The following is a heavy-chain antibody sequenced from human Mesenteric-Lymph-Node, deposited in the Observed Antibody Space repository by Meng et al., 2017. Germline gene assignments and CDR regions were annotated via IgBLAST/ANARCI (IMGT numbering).Heavy chain of an antibody. J-gene: IGHJ4*02. Sequence: GESLKISCATSGFTVSSNEMSWVRQVPGRGLEWVSSISGGSTYYADSRKGRFTISRDNFKNTLYLQMNSLRAEDTAVYYCARDFLAYDFWSGYPHPWGQGTLVTVSS. CDR3: ARDFLAYDFWSGYPHP. CDR1: GFTVSSNE. V-gene: IGHV3-38-3*01. D-gene: IGHD3-3*01. CDR2: ISGGST.